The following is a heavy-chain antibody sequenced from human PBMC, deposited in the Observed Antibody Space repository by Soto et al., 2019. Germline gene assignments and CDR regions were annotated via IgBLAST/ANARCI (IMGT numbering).Heavy chain of an antibody. CDR3: ARALRSETDEL. D-gene: IGHD6-19*01. CDR1: GFTFSRFW. V-gene: IGHV3-7*01. J-gene: IGHJ4*02. Sequence: EVQLVESGGGLVQPGGSLRLSCAGSGFTFSRFWMSWVRQAPGKGLEWVANIKQNGSEKYYVDSVKGRFTISRDNAKNSLYLQMNSLRAEDTAVYYCARALRSETDELWGQGTLVTVSS. CDR2: IKQNGSEK.